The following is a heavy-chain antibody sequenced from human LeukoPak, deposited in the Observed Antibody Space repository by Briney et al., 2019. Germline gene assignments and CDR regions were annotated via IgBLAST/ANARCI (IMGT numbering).Heavy chain of an antibody. Sequence: PSETLSLTCAVYGGSFSGYYWSWIRQPPGKGLEWIGEINHSGSTNYNPVLKSRVTISVDTSKNQFSLKLSSVTAADTAVYYCARETLIGNYFDYWGQGTLVTVSS. D-gene: IGHD1-14*01. CDR1: GGSFSGYY. V-gene: IGHV4-34*01. J-gene: IGHJ4*02. CDR3: ARETLIGNYFDY. CDR2: INHSGST.